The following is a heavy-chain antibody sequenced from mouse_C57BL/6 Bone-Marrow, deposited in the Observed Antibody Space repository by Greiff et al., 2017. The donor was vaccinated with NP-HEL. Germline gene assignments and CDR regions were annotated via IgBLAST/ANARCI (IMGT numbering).Heavy chain of an antibody. CDR3: ARLLRHYYAMDY. D-gene: IGHD1-2*01. CDR2: IHPNSGST. CDR1: GYTFTSYW. J-gene: IGHJ4*01. V-gene: IGHV1-64*01. Sequence: QVQLKQPGAELVKPGDSVKLSCKASGYTFTSYWMHWVKQRPGQGLEWIGMIHPNSGSTNYNEKFKSKATLTVDKSSSTAYMQLSSLTSEDSAVYYCARLLRHYYAMDYWGQGTSVTVSS.